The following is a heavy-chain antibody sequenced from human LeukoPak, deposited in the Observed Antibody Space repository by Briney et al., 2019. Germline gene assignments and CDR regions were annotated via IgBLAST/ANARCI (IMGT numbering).Heavy chain of an antibody. V-gene: IGHV1-2*02. Sequence: ASVKVSCKASGYTFTGYYMHWVRQAPGQGLEWMGWINPNSGGTNYAQKFQGRVTMTRDTSISTAYMELSRLRSDDTAVYYCASRGAGYYSSTSCYTDWGQGTLVTVSS. D-gene: IGHD2-2*02. CDR1: GYTFTGYY. J-gene: IGHJ4*02. CDR3: ASRGAGYYSSTSCYTD. CDR2: INPNSGGT.